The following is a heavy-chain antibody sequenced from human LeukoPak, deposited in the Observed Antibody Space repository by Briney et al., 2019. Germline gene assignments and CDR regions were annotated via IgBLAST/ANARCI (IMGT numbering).Heavy chain of an antibody. CDR2: IYYSGNT. CDR1: GGSISSSCYY. V-gene: IGHV4-39*01. CDR3: ARHVWLQPFDY. Sequence: SETLSLTCSVSGGSISSSCYYWGWIRQPPGKGLEWIGSIYYSGNTYYNPSLKSRVTISVDTSKNQFSLKLSSVTAADTAVYYCARHVWLQPFDYWGQGTLVTVSS. D-gene: IGHD3-9*01. J-gene: IGHJ4*02.